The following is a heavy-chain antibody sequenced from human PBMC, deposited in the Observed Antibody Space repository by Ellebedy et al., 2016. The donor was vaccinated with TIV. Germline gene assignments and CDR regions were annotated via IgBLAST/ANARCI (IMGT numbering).Heavy chain of an antibody. CDR3: ARELGYCSGGSCLLNLDH. V-gene: IGHV1-18*04. CDR2: ISGYNRNI. Sequence: ASVKVSCXASGYNFGSYSISWVRQAPGQGLEWLGWISGYNRNIDYAEKFQGRVTMITDASTSTVYLELTSLRSDDTAVYYCARELGYCSGGSCLLNLDHWGQGTLVSVSS. J-gene: IGHJ4*02. D-gene: IGHD2-15*01. CDR1: GYNFGSYS.